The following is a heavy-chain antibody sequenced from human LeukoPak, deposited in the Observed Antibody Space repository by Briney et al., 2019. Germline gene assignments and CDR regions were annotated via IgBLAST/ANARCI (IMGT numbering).Heavy chain of an antibody. D-gene: IGHD3/OR15-3a*01. CDR1: GGSISSYY. CDR2: IYYSGST. J-gene: IGHJ4*02. CDR3: ARATDWVFDY. Sequence: PLETLSLTCTVSGGSISSYYWSWIRQPPGKGLEWIGYIYYSGSTNYNPSLKSRVTISVDTSKNQFSLKLSSVTAADTAVYYCARATDWVFDYWGQGTLVTVSS. V-gene: IGHV4-59*01.